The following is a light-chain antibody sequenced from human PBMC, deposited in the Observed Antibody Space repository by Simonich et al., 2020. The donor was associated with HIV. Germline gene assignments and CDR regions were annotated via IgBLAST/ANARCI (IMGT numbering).Light chain of an antibody. CDR1: SGHSGYI. CDR3: ETWDSNSWV. J-gene: IGLJ3*02. Sequence: QPVLTQSSSASASLGSSVKLTCPLSSGHSGYIIAWHQQPPGKAPRYLMKLEGSGSYKKGGVVPDRFSGSSSGADRYLTISNLQSEDEADYYCETWDSNSWVFGGGTKLTVL. CDR2: LEGSGSY. V-gene: IGLV4-60*03.